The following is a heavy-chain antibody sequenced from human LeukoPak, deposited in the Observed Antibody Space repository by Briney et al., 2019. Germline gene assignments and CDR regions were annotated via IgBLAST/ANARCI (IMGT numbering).Heavy chain of an antibody. V-gene: IGHV4-59*01. D-gene: IGHD3-10*01. CDR1: GGSISSYY. Sequence: SETLSRXCTVSGGSISSYYWSWIRQPPGKGLEWIGYIYYSGSTNYNPSLKSRVTISVDTSKNQFSLKLSSVTAADTAVYYCARAHYYGAIYWGQGTLVTVSS. J-gene: IGHJ4*02. CDR2: IYYSGST. CDR3: ARAHYYGAIY.